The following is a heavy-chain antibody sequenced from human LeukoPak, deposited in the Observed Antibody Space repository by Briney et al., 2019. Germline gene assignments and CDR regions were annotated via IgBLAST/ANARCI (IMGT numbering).Heavy chain of an antibody. J-gene: IGHJ4*02. CDR2: IYTSGST. D-gene: IGHD3-3*01. CDR3: ARDRYNFLYDFWSGYPFDY. V-gene: IGHV4-61*02. CDR1: GGSISSGSYY. Sequence: SETLSLTCTVSGGSISSGSYYWSWIRQPAGKGLEWIGRIYTSGSTNYNPSLKSRVTISVDTSKNQFSLKLSSVTAADTAVYYCARDRYNFLYDFWSGYPFDYWGQGTLVTVSS.